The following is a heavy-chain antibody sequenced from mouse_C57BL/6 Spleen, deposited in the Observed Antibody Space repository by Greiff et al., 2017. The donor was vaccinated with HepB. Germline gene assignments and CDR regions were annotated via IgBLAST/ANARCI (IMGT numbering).Heavy chain of an antibody. J-gene: IGHJ4*01. CDR1: GYTFTSYW. Sequence: VQLQQPGAELVKPGASVKLSCKASGYTFTSYWMHWVKQRPGQGLEWIGMIHPNSGSTNYNEKFKSKATLTVDKSSSTAYMQLSSLTSEDSAVYYCAREYDYAGYAMDYWGQGTSVTVSS. D-gene: IGHD2-4*01. CDR2: IHPNSGST. V-gene: IGHV1-64*01. CDR3: AREYDYAGYAMDY.